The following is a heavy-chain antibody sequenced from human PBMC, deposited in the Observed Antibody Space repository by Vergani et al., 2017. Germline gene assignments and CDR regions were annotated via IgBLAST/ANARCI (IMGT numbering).Heavy chain of an antibody. J-gene: IGHJ4*02. V-gene: IGHV4-34*01. CDR1: GGSFSGYY. Sequence: QVQLQQWGAGLLKPSETLSLTCAVYGGSFSGYYWSWIRQPPGKGLEWIGEINHSGSTNYNPSLKSRVTISVDTSKKQFSLKLSSVTAADTAVYYCARPRDYYDSSGYDRWGQGTLVTVSS. D-gene: IGHD3-22*01. CDR2: INHSGST. CDR3: ARPRDYYDSSGYDR.